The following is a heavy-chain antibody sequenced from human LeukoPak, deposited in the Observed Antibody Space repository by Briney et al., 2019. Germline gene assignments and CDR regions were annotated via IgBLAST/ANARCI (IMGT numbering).Heavy chain of an antibody. D-gene: IGHD3-22*01. CDR3: AKNPQRYYDSSGPYY. J-gene: IGHJ4*02. V-gene: IGHV3-30*18. Sequence: PGGSLRLSCAASGFTFSSYGMHWVRQAPGKGLEWVAVISYDGSNKYYADSVKGRFTISRDNSKNTLYLQMNSLRAEDTAVYYCAKNPQRYYDSSGPYYWGQGTLVTVSS. CDR1: GFTFSSYG. CDR2: ISYDGSNK.